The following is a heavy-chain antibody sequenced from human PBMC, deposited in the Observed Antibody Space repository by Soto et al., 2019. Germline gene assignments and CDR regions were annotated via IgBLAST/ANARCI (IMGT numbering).Heavy chain of an antibody. CDR2: IYYSGST. CDR1: GGSISSYY. CDR3: ARAYSSSAPAIDY. D-gene: IGHD6-6*01. Sequence: SETLSLTCTVSGGSISSYYWSWIRQPPGKGLEWIGYIYYSGSTNYNPSLKSRVTISVDTSKNQFSLKLSSVTAADTAVYYCARAYSSSAPAIDYWGQGTLVTVSS. V-gene: IGHV4-59*01. J-gene: IGHJ4*02.